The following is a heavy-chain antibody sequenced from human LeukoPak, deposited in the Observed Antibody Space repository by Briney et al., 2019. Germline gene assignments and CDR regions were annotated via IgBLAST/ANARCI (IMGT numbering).Heavy chain of an antibody. CDR3: ARDGGRRYFDY. V-gene: IGHV4-61*08. CDR2: IYYSGST. Sequence: SETLSLTCTVSGGSISSGGYYWSWIRQHPGKGLEWIGYIYYSGSTNYNPSLKSRVTMSVDTSKNQFSLKLSSVTAADTAVYYCARDGGRRYFDYWGQGTLVTVSS. D-gene: IGHD6-25*01. J-gene: IGHJ4*02. CDR1: GGSISSGGYY.